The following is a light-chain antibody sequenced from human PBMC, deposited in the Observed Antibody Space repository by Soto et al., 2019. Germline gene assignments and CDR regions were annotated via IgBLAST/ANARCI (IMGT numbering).Light chain of an antibody. CDR3: SSYTSSSTYV. CDR2: EVS. CDR1: SSDGGGYNY. V-gene: IGLV2-14*01. Sequence: QSALTQPASVSGSPGQSITISCTGTSSDGGGYNYVSWSQQHPGKAPQLMIYEVSNRSSGVSNRFSGSKSGNTASLTISGLQAEDEADYYCSSYTSSSTYVFGTGTKLTVL. J-gene: IGLJ1*01.